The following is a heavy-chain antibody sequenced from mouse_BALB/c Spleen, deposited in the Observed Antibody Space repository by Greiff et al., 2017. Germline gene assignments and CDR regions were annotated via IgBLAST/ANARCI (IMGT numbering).Heavy chain of an antibody. CDR1: GYSFTSYW. Sequence: VQLQQSGTVLARPGASVKMSCKASGYSFTSYWMHWVKQRPGQGLEWIGAIYPGNSDTSYNQKFKGKAKLTAVTSASTAYMELSSLTNEDSAVYYCTRGRSYYGNYDYAMDYWGQGTSVTVSS. D-gene: IGHD2-10*01. V-gene: IGHV1-5*01. J-gene: IGHJ4*01. CDR2: IYPGNSDT. CDR3: TRGRSYYGNYDYAMDY.